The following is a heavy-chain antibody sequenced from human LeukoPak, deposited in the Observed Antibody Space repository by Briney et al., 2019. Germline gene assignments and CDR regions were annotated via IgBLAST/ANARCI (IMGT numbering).Heavy chain of an antibody. CDR1: GGSFSGYY. Sequence: PSETLSLTCAVYGGSFSGYYWSWIRQPPGKGLEWIGEINHSGSTYYKPSLKSRVTISVDTSKNQFSLKLSSVTAADTAVYYCARRRVMPFIAARYHDAFDIWGQGTMVTVSS. CDR3: ARRRVMPFIAARYHDAFDI. V-gene: IGHV4-34*01. J-gene: IGHJ3*02. D-gene: IGHD6-6*01. CDR2: INHSGST.